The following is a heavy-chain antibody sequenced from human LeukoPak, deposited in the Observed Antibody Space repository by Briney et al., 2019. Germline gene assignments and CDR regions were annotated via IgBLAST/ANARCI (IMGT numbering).Heavy chain of an antibody. CDR1: GFTFSSYA. Sequence: PGGSLRLSCAASGFTFSSYAMIWVRQAPGKGLEWVSAISGSGGSTYYADSVKGRFTISRDNSKNTLYLQMNSLRAVDTTVYYCAKDLGYRYGKDYYYGMDVWGQGTTVTVSS. D-gene: IGHD5-18*01. V-gene: IGHV3-23*01. J-gene: IGHJ6*02. CDR3: AKDLGYRYGKDYYYGMDV. CDR2: ISGSGGST.